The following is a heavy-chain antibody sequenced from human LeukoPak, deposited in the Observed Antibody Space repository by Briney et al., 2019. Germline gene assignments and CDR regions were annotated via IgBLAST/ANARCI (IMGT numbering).Heavy chain of an antibody. CDR3: ARHFDYGSYYYGMDV. CDR2: IYYSGST. J-gene: IGHJ6*02. D-gene: IGHD4-17*01. V-gene: IGHV4-31*03. Sequence: KSSQTLSLTCTVSGGSISSGGYYWSWIRQHPGKGLEWIGYIYYSGSTNYNPSLKSRVTISVDTSKNQFSLKLSSVTAADTAVYYCARHFDYGSYYYGMDVWGQGTTVTVSS. CDR1: GGSISSGGYY.